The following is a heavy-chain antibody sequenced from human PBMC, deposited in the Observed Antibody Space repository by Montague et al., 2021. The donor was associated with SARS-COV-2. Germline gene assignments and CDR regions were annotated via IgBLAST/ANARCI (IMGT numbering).Heavy chain of an antibody. V-gene: IGHV3-21*01. CDR3: AREKGIAVAGTDY. CDR2: ITSRSSDT. CDR1: GFTFSSYT. Sequence: SLRLSCAGSGFTFSSYTMNWVRQAPGKGLEWVSSITSRSSDTFYADSVKGRFTISRDNAKNSLYLQMNSLRAEDTAAYYCAREKGIAVAGTDYWGQGTLLTVSS. J-gene: IGHJ4*02. D-gene: IGHD6-19*01.